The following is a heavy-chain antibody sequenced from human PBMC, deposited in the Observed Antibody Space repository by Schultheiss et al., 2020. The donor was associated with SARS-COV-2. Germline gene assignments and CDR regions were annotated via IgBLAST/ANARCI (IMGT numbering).Heavy chain of an antibody. CDR1: GFNLRIYA. CDR3: AKSRIMATYYYYGMDV. D-gene: IGHD2-8*01. CDR2: VGGSGAGA. V-gene: IGHV3-23*01. Sequence: GGSLRLSCAASGFNLRIYAMSWVRQAPGKGLEWVSSVGGSGAGAHYADSVKGRFTVTRDNSKNALILQMNSLRAEDTAIYYCAKSRIMATYYYYGMDVWAKGPRSPSP. J-gene: IGHJ6*02.